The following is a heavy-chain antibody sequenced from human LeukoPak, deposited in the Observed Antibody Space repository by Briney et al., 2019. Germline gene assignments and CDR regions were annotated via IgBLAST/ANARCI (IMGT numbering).Heavy chain of an antibody. CDR3: TSPNPTTLAADY. J-gene: IGHJ4*02. CDR2: IRSKANSYAT. V-gene: IGHV3-73*01. CDR1: GFTFSGSA. D-gene: IGHD2-15*01. Sequence: GGSLRLSCAASGFTFSGSAMHWVRQASGKGLEWVGRIRSKANSYATAYAASVKGRFTISRDDSKNTAYLQMNSLKTEDTAVYYCTSPNPTTLAADYWGQGTLVTVSS.